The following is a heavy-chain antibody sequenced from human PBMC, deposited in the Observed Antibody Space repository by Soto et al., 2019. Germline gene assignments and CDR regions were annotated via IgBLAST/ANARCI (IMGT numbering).Heavy chain of an antibody. CDR1: RYSFNNDW. Sequence: GESLKISCNGSRYSFNNDWVGWVLQKAGEGLEWMGMIHPSDPDIIYSPSFKGQVTISADKSLSTAYLQWSSLKASDTAMYYCASPMKIFGVVFLWGQGTPVTVSS. CDR2: IHPSDPDI. CDR3: ASPMKIFGVVFL. D-gene: IGHD3-3*01. V-gene: IGHV5-51*01. J-gene: IGHJ4*02.